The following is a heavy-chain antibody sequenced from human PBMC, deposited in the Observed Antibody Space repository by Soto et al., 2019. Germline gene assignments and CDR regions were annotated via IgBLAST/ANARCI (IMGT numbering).Heavy chain of an antibody. D-gene: IGHD5-12*01. CDR3: ARQGGGYDPFDY. J-gene: IGHJ4*02. Sequence: TSETLSLTCTVSGGSISSYYWSWIRQPPGKGLEWIGYIYYSGSTNYNPSLKSRVTISVDTSKNQFSLKLSSVTAADTAVYYCARQGGGYDPFDYWGQGTXVTVSS. CDR2: IYYSGST. V-gene: IGHV4-59*08. CDR1: GGSISSYY.